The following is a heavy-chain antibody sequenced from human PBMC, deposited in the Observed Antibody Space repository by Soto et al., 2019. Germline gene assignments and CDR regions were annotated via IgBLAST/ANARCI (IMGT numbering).Heavy chain of an antibody. D-gene: IGHD5-12*01. CDR2: IIPIFGTA. CDR1: GGTFSSYA. J-gene: IGHJ4*02. V-gene: IGHV1-69*01. CDR3: ARAGGSDGYNYVGY. Sequence: QVQLVQSGAEVKKPGSSVKVSCKASGGTFSSYAISWVRQAPGQGLEWMGGIIPIFGTANYAQKFQGRVTITAYESTGTAYMALSSLRSDDTAVYYCARAGGSDGYNYVGYWGRGTLDTVSS.